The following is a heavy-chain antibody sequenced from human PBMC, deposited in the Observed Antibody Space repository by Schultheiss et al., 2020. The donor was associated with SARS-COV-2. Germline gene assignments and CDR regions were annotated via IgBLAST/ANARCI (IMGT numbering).Heavy chain of an antibody. J-gene: IGHJ4*02. CDR3: AKDIGDYGDAVFNY. Sequence: GESLKISCAASGFTFDDYAMHWVRQAPGKGLEWVSLISGDGGSTYYADSVKGRFTISRDNSKNSLYLQMNSLRTEDTALYYCAKDIGDYGDAVFNYWGQGTLVTVSS. CDR2: ISGDGGST. CDR1: GFTFDDYA. V-gene: IGHV3-43*02. D-gene: IGHD4-17*01.